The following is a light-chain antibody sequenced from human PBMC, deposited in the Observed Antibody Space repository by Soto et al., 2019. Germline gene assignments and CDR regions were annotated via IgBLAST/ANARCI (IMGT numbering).Light chain of an antibody. V-gene: IGKV1-5*01. CDR2: DVS. CDR3: QQYNTFWT. Sequence: DIQMTQSPSTLSASVEDRVTITCRASQIISSWLAWYQQKPGEAPKLLIYDVSSLESGVPSRFSGSGSGTEFTLTISSLQPDDSTTYYCQQYNTFWTFGQGTKVDIK. J-gene: IGKJ1*01. CDR1: QIISSW.